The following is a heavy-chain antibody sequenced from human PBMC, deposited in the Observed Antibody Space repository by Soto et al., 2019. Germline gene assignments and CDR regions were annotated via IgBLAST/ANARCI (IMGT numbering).Heavy chain of an antibody. D-gene: IGHD6-6*01. J-gene: IGHJ3*02. CDR1: GFTFSSYG. Sequence: GGSLRLSCAASGFTFSSYGMHWVRQAPGKGLEWVAVIWYDGSNKYYADSVKGRFTISRDNSKNTLYLQMNSLRAEDTAVYYCARGRVEYSSFDAFDIWGQGTMVTVSS. CDR2: IWYDGSNK. V-gene: IGHV3-33*01. CDR3: ARGRVEYSSFDAFDI.